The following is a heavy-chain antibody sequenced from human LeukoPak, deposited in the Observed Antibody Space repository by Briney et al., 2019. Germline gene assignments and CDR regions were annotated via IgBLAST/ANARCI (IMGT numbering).Heavy chain of an antibody. V-gene: IGHV4-59*01. J-gene: IGHJ5*02. Sequence: TSETLSLTCIVSGDSISLYYWNWLRQAPGKGLEWIGYVSYSGNTEYNPSFKSRVTISVDTSKSQFSLRLNSLTAADTAVYYCARAFYPLRYVDRLQHDRWGQGTLVTVSS. CDR3: ARAFYPLRYVDRLQHDR. D-gene: IGHD3-9*01. CDR1: GDSISLYY. CDR2: VSYSGNT.